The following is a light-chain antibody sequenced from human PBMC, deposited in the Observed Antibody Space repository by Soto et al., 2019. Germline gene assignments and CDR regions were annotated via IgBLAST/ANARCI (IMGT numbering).Light chain of an antibody. J-gene: IGKJ2*01. CDR2: DAS. CDR3: QQYGSSRYT. CDR1: QSVSSSY. V-gene: IGKV3D-20*01. Sequence: IVLTQSPATLSLSPGERATLSCGASQSVSSSYLAWYQQKPGLAPRLLIYDASSRATGIPDRFSGSGSGTDFTLTISRLEPEDFALYYCQQYGSSRYTFGQGTKLEIK.